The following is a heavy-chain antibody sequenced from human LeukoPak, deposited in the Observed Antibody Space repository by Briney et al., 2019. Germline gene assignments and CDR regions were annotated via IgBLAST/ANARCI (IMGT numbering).Heavy chain of an antibody. D-gene: IGHD1-26*01. CDR3: ARVGGSYRPFDY. J-gene: IGHJ4*02. Sequence: SETLSLTCAVYGGSFSGYYWSWIRQPPGKGLEWIGEINHSGSTNYNPSLKSRVTISVDTSKNQISLKLSSVTAADTAVYYCARVGGSYRPFDYWGQGTLVTVSS. CDR2: INHSGST. V-gene: IGHV4-34*01. CDR1: GGSFSGYY.